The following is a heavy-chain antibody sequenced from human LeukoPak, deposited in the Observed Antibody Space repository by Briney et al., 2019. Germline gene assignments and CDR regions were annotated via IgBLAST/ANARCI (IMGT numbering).Heavy chain of an antibody. J-gene: IGHJ4*02. D-gene: IGHD2-2*01. CDR3: ARELRVVPAGFDY. V-gene: IGHV1-69*01. CDR1: GGTFSSYA. CDR2: IIPIFGTA. Sequence: SVKVSCRASGGTFSSYAISWVRQAPGQGLEWMGGIIPIFGTANYAQKFQGRVTITADESTSTAYMELSSLRSEDTAVYYCARELRVVPAGFDYWGQGTLVTVSS.